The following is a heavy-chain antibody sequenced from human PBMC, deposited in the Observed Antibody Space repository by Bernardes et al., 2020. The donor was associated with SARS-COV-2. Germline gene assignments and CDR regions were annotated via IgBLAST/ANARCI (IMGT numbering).Heavy chain of an antibody. J-gene: IGHJ5*02. Sequence: LSITCAVSGGSITIGDYYWNWVRPLPGKGLEWVGYIYYRGRTNYNPSLKSRVTVSLDTSKNQFSLKLTSVTAADTAVYYCTRVPVVAGSYGWSDPWGQGTLVTVSS. CDR1: GGSITIGDYY. CDR2: IYYRGRT. CDR3: TRVPVVAGSYGWSDP. D-gene: IGHD2-15*01. V-gene: IGHV4-31*11.